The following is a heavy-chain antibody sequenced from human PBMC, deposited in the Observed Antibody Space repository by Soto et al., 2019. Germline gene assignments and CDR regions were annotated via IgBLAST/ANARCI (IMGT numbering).Heavy chain of an antibody. Sequence: GGSLRLSCAASGFTFSSYSMNWVRQAPGKGLEWVSSISSSSSYIYYADSVKGRFTISRDNAKNSLYLQMNSLRAEDRAVYYCARGGAGDYFDYWGQGTLVTVSS. D-gene: IGHD3-16*01. CDR3: ARGGAGDYFDY. J-gene: IGHJ4*02. CDR2: ISSSSSYI. V-gene: IGHV3-21*01. CDR1: GFTFSSYS.